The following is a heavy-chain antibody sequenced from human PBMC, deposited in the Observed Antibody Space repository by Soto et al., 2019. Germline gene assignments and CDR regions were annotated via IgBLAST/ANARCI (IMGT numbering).Heavy chain of an antibody. CDR3: ARGPLVVLNYFES. J-gene: IGHJ4*02. CDR2: INAGNGNT. V-gene: IGHV1-3*01. CDR1: GYTFTSYA. Sequence: ASVKVSCKASGYTFTSYAMHWVRQAPGQRPEWMGWINAGNGNTKYSQNFQGRVTITRDTSASTAYMELSSLRSEDTAMYFCARGPLVVLNYFESWGQGTRVTVSS.